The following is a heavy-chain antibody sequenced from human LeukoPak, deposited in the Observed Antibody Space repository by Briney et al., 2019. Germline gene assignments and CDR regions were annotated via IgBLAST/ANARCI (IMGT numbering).Heavy chain of an antibody. V-gene: IGHV3-73*01. Sequence: GESLKISCKGSGYSFTRNWIGWVRQAPGKGLEGVGRIRSKANNYATAYAASVKGRFTISRDDSKNTAYLQMNSLKTEDTAVYYCTKVGSSTPFDVWGQGTMVTVSS. CDR3: TKVGSSTPFDV. D-gene: IGHD2-2*01. CDR1: GYSFTRNW. J-gene: IGHJ3*01. CDR2: IRSKANNYAT.